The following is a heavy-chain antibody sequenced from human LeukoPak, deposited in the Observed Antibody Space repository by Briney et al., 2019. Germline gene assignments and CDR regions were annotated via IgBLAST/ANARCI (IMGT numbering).Heavy chain of an antibody. V-gene: IGHV3-48*03. CDR3: ARAGDYGENDY. CDR1: GFTFSSYE. D-gene: IGHD4-17*01. Sequence: PGGSLRLSCAASGFTFSSYEMNWVRQAPGKGLEWVSYISSSGSTIYYADSVKGRFTISRDNAKNSLYLQMNSLRAEDTALYYCARAGDYGENDYWGQGTLVTVSS. J-gene: IGHJ4*02. CDR2: ISSSGSTI.